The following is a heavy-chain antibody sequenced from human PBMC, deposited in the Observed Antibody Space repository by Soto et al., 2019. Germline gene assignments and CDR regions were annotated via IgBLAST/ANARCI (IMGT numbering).Heavy chain of an antibody. V-gene: IGHV3-30*09. J-gene: IGHJ6*02. CDR3: DRDTVTSLTPYQGFYVDGIDV. CDR2: ISLDGSSK. D-gene: IGHD4-4*01. Sequence: QAHLVESGGGVVQPGGSLTLSCTASGFPFSSYTMHWLRQAPGKGLEWVGIISLDGSSKYFADWLKGRIVISRDNSKDSLYVQMDTLIPHDTAIYYCDRDTVTSLTPYQGFYVDGIDVWGQGTTVTVSS. CDR1: GFPFSSYT.